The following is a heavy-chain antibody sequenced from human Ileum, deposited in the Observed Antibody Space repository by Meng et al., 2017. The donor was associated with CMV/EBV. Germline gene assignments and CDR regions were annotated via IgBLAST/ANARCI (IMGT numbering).Heavy chain of an antibody. Sequence: QVPRQRWGAGLLKPSETLSLTCAVYGGSFSGYYWSWIRQPPGKGLEWIGEINHSGSTNYNPSLKSRVTISVDTSKNQFFLKLSSVTAADTAVYYCARGVAGGPFDYWGQGTLVTVSS. CDR2: INHSGST. CDR1: GGSFSGYY. D-gene: IGHD2-15*01. CDR3: ARGVAGGPFDY. J-gene: IGHJ4*02. V-gene: IGHV4-34*01.